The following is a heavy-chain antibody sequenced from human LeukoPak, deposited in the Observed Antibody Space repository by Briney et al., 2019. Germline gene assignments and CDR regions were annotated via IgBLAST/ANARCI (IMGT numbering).Heavy chain of an antibody. Sequence: PSETLSLTCTVSGGSISSYYWSWIRQPPGKGLEWIGYIYYSGSTNYDPSLKSRVTISVDTSKNQFSLKLSSVTAADTAVYYCARAPRGGMATLRPPSYYYYMDVWGKGTTVTVSS. CDR1: GGSISSYY. CDR3: ARAPRGGMATLRPPSYYYYMDV. D-gene: IGHD5-24*01. J-gene: IGHJ6*03. V-gene: IGHV4-59*01. CDR2: IYYSGST.